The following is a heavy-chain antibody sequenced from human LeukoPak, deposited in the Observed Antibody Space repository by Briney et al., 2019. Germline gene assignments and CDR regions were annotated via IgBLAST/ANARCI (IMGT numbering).Heavy chain of an antibody. CDR3: ARDGGWDYDTSGYYLHAFDI. CDR2: TKQDGSEK. J-gene: IGHJ3*02. Sequence: GGSLRLSCAASGFTFSRYWMSWVRQAPGKGLEWVANTKQDGSEKNYVDSVKGRFTISGDNAKNSLYLQMNSLRAEDTAVYYCARDGGWDYDTSGYYLHAFDIWGQGTMVTVSS. CDR1: GFTFSRYW. V-gene: IGHV3-7*01. D-gene: IGHD3-22*01.